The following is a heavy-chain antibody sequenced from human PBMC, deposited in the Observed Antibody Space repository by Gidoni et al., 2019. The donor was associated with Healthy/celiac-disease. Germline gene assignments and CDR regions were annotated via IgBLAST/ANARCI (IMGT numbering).Heavy chain of an antibody. CDR1: GFTFSSYS. V-gene: IGHV3-48*02. D-gene: IGHD3-3*01. CDR2: ISSSSSNI. Sequence: EVQLVESGGGLVQPGGSLRLSCAASGFTFSSYSMTWVRQAPGKGLEWVSYISSSSSNIYYADSVKGRFTISRDNAKNSLYLQMNSLRDEDTAVYYCARAERLNDDFWSGYSTYYYYGMDVWGQGTTVTVSS. CDR3: ARAERLNDDFWSGYSTYYYYGMDV. J-gene: IGHJ6*02.